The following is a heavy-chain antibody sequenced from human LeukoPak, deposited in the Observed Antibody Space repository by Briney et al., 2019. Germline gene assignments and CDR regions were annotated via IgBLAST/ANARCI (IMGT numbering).Heavy chain of an antibody. Sequence: PGGSLRLSCVASGFTFGNYGMSWVRQVPGKGLKWVSGINWNGASTVYADSVKGRFTISRDNAKNSLYLQMNSLRAEDTALYYCARGGSVVPAAIDYYYYYYMDVWGKGTTVTVSS. CDR1: GFTFGNYG. D-gene: IGHD2-2*01. CDR2: INWNGAST. CDR3: ARGGSVVPAAIDYYYYYYMDV. V-gene: IGHV3-20*04. J-gene: IGHJ6*03.